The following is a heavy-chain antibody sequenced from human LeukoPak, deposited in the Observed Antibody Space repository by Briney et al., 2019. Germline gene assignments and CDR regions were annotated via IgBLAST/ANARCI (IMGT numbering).Heavy chain of an antibody. D-gene: IGHD5-18*01. J-gene: IGHJ4*02. CDR1: GFTFSSYA. V-gene: IGHV3-23*01. CDR3: AIPIREYGYGYRDY. CDR2: ISGSGGST. Sequence: GGSLRLSCAASGFTFSSYAMSWVRQAPGKGLEWVSGISGSGGSTYYADSVKGRSTISRDNSKNTLYVQMNSLRAEDTAVYYCAIPIREYGYGYRDYWGQGTLVTVSS.